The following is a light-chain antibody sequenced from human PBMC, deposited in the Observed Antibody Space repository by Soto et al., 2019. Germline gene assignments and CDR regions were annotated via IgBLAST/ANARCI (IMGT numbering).Light chain of an antibody. J-gene: IGKJ2*01. CDR1: QSISSW. CDR3: QQYNSYPYT. Sequence: DIQMTQSPSTLSASVGDRVTITCRASQSISSWLAWYQQKPGKAPKRLIYKASSLESGVPSRFSGSGSGTEVALTISSLQPHDFASDYCQQYNSYPYTFGQVTKLEIK. V-gene: IGKV1-5*03. CDR2: KAS.